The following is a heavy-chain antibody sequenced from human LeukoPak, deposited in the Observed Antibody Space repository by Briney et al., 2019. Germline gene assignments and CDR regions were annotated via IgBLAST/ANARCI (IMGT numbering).Heavy chain of an antibody. V-gene: IGHV3-48*03. CDR3: AREMTTPDDAFDI. CDR2: ISSSGSTI. J-gene: IGHJ3*02. D-gene: IGHD4-11*01. CDR1: GFTFSSYE. Sequence: GGSLRLSCAASGFTFSSYEMNWVRQAPGKGLEWVSYISSSGSTIYYADSVKGRFTISRDNAKNSLSLQMNSLRAEDTAVYYCAREMTTPDDAFDIWGQGTMVTVSS.